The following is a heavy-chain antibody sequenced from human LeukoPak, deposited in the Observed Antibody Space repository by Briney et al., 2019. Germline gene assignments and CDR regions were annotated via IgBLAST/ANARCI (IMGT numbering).Heavy chain of an antibody. V-gene: IGHV3-30*18. CDR2: ISYDGGNK. CDR1: GFTFSSYG. D-gene: IGHD1-1*01. J-gene: IGHJ4*02. CDR3: AKDFLYNWNDGFDY. Sequence: PGGSLRLSCAASGFTFSSYGMHRVRQAPGKGLEWVAVISYDGGNKYYADSVKGRFTISRDNSKNTLHLQMNSLRADDTAMYYCAKDFLYNWNDGFDYWGQGTLVTVSS.